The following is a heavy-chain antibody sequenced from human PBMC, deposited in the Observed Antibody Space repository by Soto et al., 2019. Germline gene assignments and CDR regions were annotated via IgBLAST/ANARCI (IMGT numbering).Heavy chain of an antibody. CDR2: IIPIFGTA. CDR3: ARDGIAVDGKVWFDP. J-gene: IGHJ5*02. D-gene: IGHD6-19*01. V-gene: IGHV1-69*13. Sequence: SVKISCKASGGTFSSYAISWVRQAPGQGLEWMGGIIPIFGTANYAQKFQGRVTITADESTSTAYMELSSLRSEDTAVYYCARDGIAVDGKVWFDPWGQGTLVTVSS. CDR1: GGTFSSYA.